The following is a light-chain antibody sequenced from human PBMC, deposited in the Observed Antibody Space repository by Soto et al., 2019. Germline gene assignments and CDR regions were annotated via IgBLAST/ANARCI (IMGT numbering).Light chain of an antibody. CDR3: QQSNSFPRT. CDR2: AAS. Sequence: DIQLTQSRSFLSASVGDRVTITCRASQDISSYLVWYQQKPGKAPKLLIYAASTLQSGVPSRFSGSGSGTEFTLTISSLQPEDFATYYCQQSNSFPRTFGGGTKVEIK. V-gene: IGKV1-9*01. J-gene: IGKJ4*01. CDR1: QDISSY.